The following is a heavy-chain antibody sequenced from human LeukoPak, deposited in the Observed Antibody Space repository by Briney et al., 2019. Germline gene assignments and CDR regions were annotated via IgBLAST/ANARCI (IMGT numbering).Heavy chain of an antibody. CDR2: ISGSASTT. V-gene: IGHV3-23*01. D-gene: IGHD5-12*01. CDR1: GFTFNTYA. Sequence: GGSLRLSCVASGFTFNTYAMSWVRQAPGKGLEWVSLISGSASTTYYADSVTGRFTISRDNSKNTLYLQMNSLRAEDTAVFYCAKGGQTDRFDYWGQGALVTASS. J-gene: IGHJ4*02. CDR3: AKGGQTDRFDY.